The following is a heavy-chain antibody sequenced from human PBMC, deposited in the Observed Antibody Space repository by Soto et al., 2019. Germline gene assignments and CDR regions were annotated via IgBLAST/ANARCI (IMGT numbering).Heavy chain of an antibody. CDR2: ISSSSSYI. CDR3: AREGIAVALDY. CDR1: GFHFRSYS. V-gene: IGHV3-21*01. D-gene: IGHD6-13*01. Sequence: PGGSLRLFCAASGFHFRSYSMNWVRQAPGKGLEWVSSISSSSSYIYYADSVKGRFTISRDNAKNSLYLQVNSLRTEDTAVYYCAREGIAVALDYWGQGTLVTVSS. J-gene: IGHJ4*02.